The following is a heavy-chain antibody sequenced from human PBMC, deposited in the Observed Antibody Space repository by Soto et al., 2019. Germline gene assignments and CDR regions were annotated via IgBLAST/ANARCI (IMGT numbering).Heavy chain of an antibody. CDR1: GGSISSSSYY. CDR2: IYYSGST. CDR3: ARYFKGNYGCNPQVDY. V-gene: IGHV4-39*01. Sequence: SETLSLTCTVSGGSISSSSYYWGWIRQPPGKGLEGSGSIYYSGSTYYNPSLKRRVTISVDTSKIQFSLKLSSVTAADLAVYYCARYFKGNYGCNPQVDYWGQGTLVTVSS. J-gene: IGHJ4*02. D-gene: IGHD4-17*01.